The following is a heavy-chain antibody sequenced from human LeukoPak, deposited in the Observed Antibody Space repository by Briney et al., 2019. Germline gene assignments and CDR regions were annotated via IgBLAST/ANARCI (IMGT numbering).Heavy chain of an antibody. CDR3: ARVTCSGGSCYSGYWGPDY. CDR2: ISAYNGNT. D-gene: IGHD2-15*01. Sequence: ASAKVSCKASGYTFTSYGISWVRQAPGQGLEWMGWISAYNGNTNYAQKLQGRVTMTTDTSTSTAYMELRSLRSDDTAVYYCARVTCSGGSCYSGYWGPDYWGQGALVTV. V-gene: IGHV1-18*01. CDR1: GYTFTSYG. J-gene: IGHJ4*02.